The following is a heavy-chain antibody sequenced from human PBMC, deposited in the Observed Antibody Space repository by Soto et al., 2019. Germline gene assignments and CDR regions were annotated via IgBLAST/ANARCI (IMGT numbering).Heavy chain of an antibody. V-gene: IGHV5-51*01. D-gene: IGHD1-1*01. CDR2: IYPDNSNT. CDR3: ARQAAAVATVPLLYFDP. J-gene: IGHJ5*02. Sequence: EVQLVQSGAEVKKPGESLKISCKASGYSFPGYWIGCVRQMPGKGLEWMGIIYPDNSNTRYNPSFQGQVTISADKSISTAYLQWSSLKASDTAIYYCARQAAAVATVPLLYFDPWGQGTLVTVSS. CDR1: GYSFPGYW.